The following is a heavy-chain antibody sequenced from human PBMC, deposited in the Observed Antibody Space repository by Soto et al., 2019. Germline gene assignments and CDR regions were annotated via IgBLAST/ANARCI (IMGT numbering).Heavy chain of an antibody. Sequence: QVQLAESGGGVVQPGRSLRLSCAASGFTFSAYAMHWVRQAPVKGLEWVALISYDGSNKYYADSVKGRFTISRDNSKNTLYLQMNRLRAEDRAVYYCARGAYYYDSSGYSGAFDSWGQGTIVTVSS. J-gene: IGHJ3*02. CDR3: ARGAYYYDSSGYSGAFDS. V-gene: IGHV3-30-3*01. CDR1: GFTFSAYA. D-gene: IGHD3-22*01. CDR2: ISYDGSNK.